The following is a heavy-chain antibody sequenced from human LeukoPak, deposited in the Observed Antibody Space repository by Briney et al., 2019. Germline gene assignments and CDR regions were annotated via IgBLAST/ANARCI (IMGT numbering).Heavy chain of an antibody. CDR2: IHNSGST. Sequence: SQTLSLTCTVSGGSINSGSYSWTWIRQPAGKGLEWIGRIHNSGSTDYTPSLKSRVTTLIDTSKNQFFLKLTSVTAADTAVYYCARADRSGYFGNVVAFDIWGQGTMVTVSS. CDR3: ARADRSGYFGNVVAFDI. D-gene: IGHD3-22*01. J-gene: IGHJ3*02. V-gene: IGHV4-61*02. CDR1: GGSINSGSYS.